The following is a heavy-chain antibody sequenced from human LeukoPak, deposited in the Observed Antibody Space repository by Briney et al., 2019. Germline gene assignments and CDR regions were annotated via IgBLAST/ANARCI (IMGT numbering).Heavy chain of an antibody. D-gene: IGHD1-26*01. CDR1: GFTFSRYS. V-gene: IGHV3-21*01. Sequence: GGSLRLSCAASGFTFSRYSMNWVRQAPGKGLEWVSSISSSSLSYIYYADSVKGRFTIFRDNAKNSLYLQMNSLRAEDTAVYYCAKDRGSYPFDYWGQGTLVTVSS. J-gene: IGHJ4*02. CDR3: AKDRGSYPFDY. CDR2: ISSSSLSYI.